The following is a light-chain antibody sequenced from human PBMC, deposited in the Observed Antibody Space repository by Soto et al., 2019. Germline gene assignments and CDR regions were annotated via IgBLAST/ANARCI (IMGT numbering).Light chain of an antibody. Sequence: ILMTQSPATLSLSPGERATLSCRASQSVSSYLAWYQQKPGQAPRLLIYGASNRATGIPDRFSGSGSGTDFTLTISRLEPEDFAVYYCQQYGSSGTFGQGTKVDNK. CDR2: GAS. CDR1: QSVSSY. V-gene: IGKV3-20*01. J-gene: IGKJ1*01. CDR3: QQYGSSGT.